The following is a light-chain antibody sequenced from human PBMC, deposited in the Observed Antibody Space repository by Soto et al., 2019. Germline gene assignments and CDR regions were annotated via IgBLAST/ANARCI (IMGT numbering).Light chain of an antibody. CDR1: SSDVGGYNY. J-gene: IGLJ1*01. V-gene: IGLV2-14*03. Sequence: QSVLTQPASVSGSPGQSITISCTGTSSDVGGYNYVSWYQHHPGKAPKLMIYDVTNRPSGVSNRFSGSKSGNTASLTISGLQAEDEAEYYCSSYTNINTRACVFGTGTKLTVL. CDR2: DVT. CDR3: SSYTNINTRACV.